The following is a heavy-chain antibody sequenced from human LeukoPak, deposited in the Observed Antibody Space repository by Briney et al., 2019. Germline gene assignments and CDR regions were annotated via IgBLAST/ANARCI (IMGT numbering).Heavy chain of an antibody. D-gene: IGHD3-3*01. J-gene: IGHJ5*02. CDR3: ARTEHGVAYGLGWFDP. CDR1: GGSISSGGYY. V-gene: IGHV4-61*08. CDR2: IYYSGST. Sequence: PSQTLSLTCTVSGGSISSGGYYWSWIRQPPGKGLEWIGYIYYSGSTNYNPSLKSRVTISVDTSKNQFSLKLSSVTAADTAVYYCARTEHGVAYGLGWFDPWGQGTLVTVSS.